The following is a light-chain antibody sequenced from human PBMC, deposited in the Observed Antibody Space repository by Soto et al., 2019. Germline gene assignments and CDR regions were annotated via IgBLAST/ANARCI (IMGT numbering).Light chain of an antibody. CDR1: QGIRRD. CDR3: XQHNSYPLX. J-gene: IGKJ4*01. CDR2: AVS. Sequence: DIQMTQSPSSLSAPVGGRVTITCRASQGIRRDLGWYQQKPGKAPTRLIYAVSSLHSGVPSRFSGSGSGTEITLXISSLQPEXSXTYXXXQHNSYPLXXGGGTKVEIK. V-gene: IGKV1-17*01.